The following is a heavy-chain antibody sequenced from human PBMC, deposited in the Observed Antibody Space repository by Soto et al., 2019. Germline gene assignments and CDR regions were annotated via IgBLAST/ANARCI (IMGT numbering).Heavy chain of an antibody. Sequence: PGWSLRLSFAACGLLFSDYHMDLVRHAPGKGLSWVGRIRRKANSYTTADAASVKGRFTISRYDSKNSLSLQMNSLKSEDTAVYYCSLVGGGSGGSSCMDVWGQGTTVTVSS. D-gene: IGHD6-19*01. CDR1: GLLFSDYH. CDR2: IRRKANSYTT. V-gene: IGHV3-72*01. J-gene: IGHJ6*02. CDR3: SLVGGGSGGSSCMDV.